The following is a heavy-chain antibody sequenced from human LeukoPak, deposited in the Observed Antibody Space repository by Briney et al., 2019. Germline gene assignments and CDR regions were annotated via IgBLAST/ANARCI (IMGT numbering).Heavy chain of an antibody. V-gene: IGHV1-8*03. CDR1: GYTFTSYD. CDR2: MNPNSGNT. D-gene: IGHD3-10*01. J-gene: IGHJ6*03. Sequence: ASVKVSCKASGYTFTSYDINWVRQATGQGLEWMGWMNPNSGNTGYAQKSQGRVTITRNTSISTAYMELSSLRSEDTAVYYCARDYYYGSGPDYYYYYVDVWGKGTTVTVSS. CDR3: ARDYYYGSGPDYYYYYVDV.